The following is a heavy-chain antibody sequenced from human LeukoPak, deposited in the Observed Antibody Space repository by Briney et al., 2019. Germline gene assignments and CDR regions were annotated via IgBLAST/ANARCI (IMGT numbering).Heavy chain of an antibody. Sequence: ASVKVSCKASGYTFTYYGLNWVRQAPGQGLEWVGWISAYNGNTNYAQKLQDRVTMTTDASTSTAYLELRSLRSDDTAVYYCARQEYSSGWEVFDPWGQGTLVTVSS. CDR1: GYTFTYYG. CDR2: ISAYNGNT. D-gene: IGHD6-19*01. CDR3: ARQEYSSGWEVFDP. V-gene: IGHV1-18*01. J-gene: IGHJ5*02.